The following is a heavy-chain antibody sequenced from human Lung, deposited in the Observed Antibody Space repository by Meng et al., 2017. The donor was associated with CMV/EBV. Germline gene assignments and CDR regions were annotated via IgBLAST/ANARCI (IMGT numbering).Heavy chain of an antibody. Sequence: GESLKISCAASGFKFDSYAMSWVRQAPGKGLEWVAAIVGAGGKTHYADSVRGRFPISRDNFKNTLYLEMDSLRGEDTAVYYCAKDRRFGHDILTVLDYWGQGTLVTVSS. J-gene: IGHJ4*02. CDR3: AKDRRFGHDILTVLDY. CDR1: GFKFDSYA. CDR2: IVGAGGKT. V-gene: IGHV3-23*01. D-gene: IGHD3-9*01.